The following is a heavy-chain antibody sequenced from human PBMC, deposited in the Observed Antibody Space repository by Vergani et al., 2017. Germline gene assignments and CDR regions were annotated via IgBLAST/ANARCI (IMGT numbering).Heavy chain of an antibody. CDR1: GGTFSDETHY. CDR3: AGEDAMVV. CDR2: KFKSGEF. J-gene: IGHJ6*01. Sequence: QVQLQESDPGLLKTSQTLSLTCTISGGTFSDETHYWSWNWVRQPAGKGLEWIGRKFKSGEFKYNPSLGSRLTMSVDTSKNQLSHNLGSLTAADTAVSYCAGEDAMVVWGPGPTVIVSS. V-gene: IGHV4-61*02.